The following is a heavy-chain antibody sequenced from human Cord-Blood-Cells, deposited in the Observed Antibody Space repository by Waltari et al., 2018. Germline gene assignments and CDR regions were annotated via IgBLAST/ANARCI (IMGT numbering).Heavy chain of an antibody. CDR1: GFTVSSNY. D-gene: IGHD3-22*01. V-gene: IGHV3-53*01. Sequence: EVQLVVSGGGLIQPGGSLRLSCAASGFTVSSNYMSWLRQAPGKGLEWVSVIYSGGSTYYADSVKGRFTISRDNSKNTLYLQMNSLRAEDTAVYYCASERRYYYDSSGYYYWGQGTLVTVSS. CDR3: ASERRYYYDSSGYYY. CDR2: IYSGGST. J-gene: IGHJ4*02.